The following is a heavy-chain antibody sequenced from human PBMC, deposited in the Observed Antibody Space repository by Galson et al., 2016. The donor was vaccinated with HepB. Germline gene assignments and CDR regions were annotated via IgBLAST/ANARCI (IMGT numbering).Heavy chain of an antibody. CDR3: TRNAGHDCWSGPADY. CDR1: GFSFGDYA. D-gene: IGHD3-3*01. J-gene: IGHJ4*02. Sequence: SLRLSCAASGFSFGDYATSWSRQAPGKGLEWVALIRSNAYGATTEYAASVQGRFSVSRDNCKSIALLEMNSLKTEDTAVYYCTRNAGHDCWSGPADYWGQGITVAVSS. V-gene: IGHV3-49*03. CDR2: IRSNAYGATT.